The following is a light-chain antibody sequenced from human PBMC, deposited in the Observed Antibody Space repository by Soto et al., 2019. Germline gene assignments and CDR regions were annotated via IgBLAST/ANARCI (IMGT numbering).Light chain of an antibody. CDR3: LQDYNYPHT. Sequence: AIQMTQSPASLSASVGDRVTISCRASQGIRNDLGWYQQKPGQAPKLLIYAASSLQSGVPSRFSGSGSGTDFTLTISSLQHEDFATYYCLQDYNYPHTFGQGTKLDIK. CDR1: QGIRND. V-gene: IGKV1-6*01. J-gene: IGKJ2*01. CDR2: AAS.